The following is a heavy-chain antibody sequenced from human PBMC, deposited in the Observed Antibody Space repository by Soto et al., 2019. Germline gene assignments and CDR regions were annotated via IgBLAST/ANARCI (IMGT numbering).Heavy chain of an antibody. CDR1: GFTFSSYG. CDR2: IWYDGSNK. Sequence: QVQLVESGGGVVQPGRSLRLSCAASGFTFSSYGMHWVRQAPGKGLEWVAVIWYDGSNKYYADSVKGRFTISRDNSKNTLYLQMNSLRAEDTAVYYCARAFMGYSSYWYFDLWGRGTLVTVSS. V-gene: IGHV3-33*01. J-gene: IGHJ2*01. CDR3: ARAFMGYSSYWYFDL. D-gene: IGHD6-19*01.